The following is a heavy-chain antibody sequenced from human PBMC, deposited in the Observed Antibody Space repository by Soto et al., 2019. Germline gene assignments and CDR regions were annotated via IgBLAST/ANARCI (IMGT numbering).Heavy chain of an antibody. CDR1: GYTFTGYY. CDR2: INPNSGGT. CDR3: ARGLAARPGLDY. Sequence: ASVKVSCKASGYTFTGYYMHWVRQAPGQELEWMGWINPNSGGTNYAQKFQGRVTMTRDTSISTAYMELSRLRSDDTAVYYCARGLAARPGLDYWGQGTLVTVSS. D-gene: IGHD6-6*01. V-gene: IGHV1-2*02. J-gene: IGHJ4*02.